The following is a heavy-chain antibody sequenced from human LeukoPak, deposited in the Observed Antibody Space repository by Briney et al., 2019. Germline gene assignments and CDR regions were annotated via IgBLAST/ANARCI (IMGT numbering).Heavy chain of an antibody. V-gene: IGHV3-21*01. Sequence: SGGSLRIYCAASGFTFSSYSMNWVRQAPGKGLEWVSSISSSSSYIYYADLVKGRFTISRDNAKNSLYLQMNSLRAEDTAVYYCAREVRSYSYYGMDVWGQGTTVTVSS. CDR3: AREVRSYSYYGMDV. J-gene: IGHJ6*02. CDR1: GFTFSSYS. CDR2: ISSSSSYI. D-gene: IGHD4-11*01.